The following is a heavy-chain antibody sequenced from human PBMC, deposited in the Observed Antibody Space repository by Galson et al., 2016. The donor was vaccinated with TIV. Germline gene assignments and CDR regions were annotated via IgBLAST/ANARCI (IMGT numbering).Heavy chain of an antibody. Sequence: PGLSCAVSGFIFNNAWMSWVRQAPGRGLEWVGRIKSNFDGGTTDYAAPVKGRFTISRDDSKNTLYLQMNSLKTEDTAVYYCTTGAQLVGSTYYWGQGTLVTVSS. CDR2: IKSNFDGGTT. J-gene: IGHJ4*02. CDR1: GFIFNNAW. CDR3: TTGAQLVGSTYY. V-gene: IGHV3-15*01. D-gene: IGHD1-26*01.